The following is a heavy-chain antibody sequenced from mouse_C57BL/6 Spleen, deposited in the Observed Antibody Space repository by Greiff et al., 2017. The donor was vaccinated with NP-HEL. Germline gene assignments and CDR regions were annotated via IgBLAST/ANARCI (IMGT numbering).Heavy chain of an antibody. CDR1: GFSFNTYA. CDR3: VRHDGSSFAY. J-gene: IGHJ3*01. CDR2: IRSKSNNYAT. D-gene: IGHD1-1*01. V-gene: IGHV10-1*01. Sequence: EVMLVESGGGLVQPKGSLKLSCAASGFSFNTYAMNWVRQAPAKGLEWVARIRSKSNNYATYYADSVKDRFTISRDDSESMLYLQMNNLKTEDTAMYYCVRHDGSSFAYWGQGTLVTVSA.